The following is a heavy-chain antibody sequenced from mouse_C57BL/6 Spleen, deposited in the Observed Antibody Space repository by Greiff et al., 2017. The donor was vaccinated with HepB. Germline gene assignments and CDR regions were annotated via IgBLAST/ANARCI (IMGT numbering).Heavy chain of an antibody. D-gene: IGHD6-5*01. CDR1: GYTFTSYW. CDR2: IYPGSGST. V-gene: IGHV1-55*01. Sequence: QVQLQQPGAELVKPGASVKMSCKASGYTFTSYWITWVKQRPGHGLEWLGDIYPGSGSTNYNEKFKSKATLTVDTSSSTAYMQLSSLTSEDSAVYYCARHDGSLYYFDYWGQGTTLTVSS. CDR3: ARHDGSLYYFDY. J-gene: IGHJ2*01.